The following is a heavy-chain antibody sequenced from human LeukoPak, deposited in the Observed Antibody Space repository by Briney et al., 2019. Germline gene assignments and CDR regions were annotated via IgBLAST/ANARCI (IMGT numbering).Heavy chain of an antibody. CDR3: ARREALAYYYYGMDV. Sequence: GRSLRLSCAASGFTFDDYAMHWVRQAPGKGLEWVSGISWNSGSIGYADSVQGRFTISRDNAKNSLYLQMNSLRAEDTALYYCARREALAYYYYGMDVWGQGTTVTVSS. CDR2: ISWNSGSI. CDR1: GFTFDDYA. J-gene: IGHJ6*02. V-gene: IGHV3-9*01.